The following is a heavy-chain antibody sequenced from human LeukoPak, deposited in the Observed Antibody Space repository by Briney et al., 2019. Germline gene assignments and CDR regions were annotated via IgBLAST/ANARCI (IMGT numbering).Heavy chain of an antibody. CDR3: ARDRYCSSTNCYRDFDY. D-gene: IGHD2-2*01. CDR1: GFTVSSNY. V-gene: IGHV3-11*04. CDR2: ISSSGSTI. Sequence: GGSLRLSCAASGFTVSSNYMSWVRQAPGKGLEWVSYISSSGSTIYYADSVKGRFTISRDNAKNSLYLQMNSLRAEDTAVYYCARDRYCSSTNCYRDFDYWGQGTLVTVSS. J-gene: IGHJ4*02.